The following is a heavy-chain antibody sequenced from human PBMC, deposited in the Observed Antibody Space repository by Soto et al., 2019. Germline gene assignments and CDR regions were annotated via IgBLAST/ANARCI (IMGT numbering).Heavy chain of an antibody. Sequence: QVQLVQSGAEVKKPGASVKVSCKAYGYTFSSYGLSWVRQAPGQGLEWMGWISGYSGNTVYTQRFKGRLTMATHKPTGTAYKELRSLRSDDTAVYYCERDFYESSCYCDYWGQGTLVTVSS. D-gene: IGHD3-22*01. CDR1: GYTFSSYG. CDR2: ISGYSGNT. CDR3: ERDFYESSCYCDY. V-gene: IGHV1-18*01. J-gene: IGHJ4*02.